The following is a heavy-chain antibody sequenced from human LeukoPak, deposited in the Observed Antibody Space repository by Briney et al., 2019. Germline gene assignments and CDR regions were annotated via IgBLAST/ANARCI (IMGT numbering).Heavy chain of an antibody. D-gene: IGHD3-10*01. CDR1: GFTFSSYG. CDR3: ARVAGAYNWFDP. J-gene: IGHJ5*02. Sequence: PGGSLRLSCAASGFTFSSYGMHWVRQAPGKGLEWVAFIRYDGSNKYYADSVKGRFTISRDNSKNTLYLQMNSLRAEDTAVYYCARVAGAYNWFDPWGQGTLVTVSS. CDR2: IRYDGSNK. V-gene: IGHV3-30*02.